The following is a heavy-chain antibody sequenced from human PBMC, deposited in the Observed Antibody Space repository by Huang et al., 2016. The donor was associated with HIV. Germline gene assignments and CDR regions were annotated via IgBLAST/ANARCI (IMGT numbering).Heavy chain of an antibody. Sequence: QVQLVQSGAEVKKPGSSVKVSCKASGGSFRNFAIGWVRKAPGQGLEWRGGIIPTLGTANCEQKFQGRVTIIADESTSTAYMELSSLRSEETAVYYCATVDYYDTSGPQRGYFDNWGQGTLVTVSS. J-gene: IGHJ4*02. CDR3: ATVDYYDTSGPQRGYFDN. D-gene: IGHD3-22*01. CDR1: GGSFRNFA. CDR2: IIPTLGTA. V-gene: IGHV1-69*01.